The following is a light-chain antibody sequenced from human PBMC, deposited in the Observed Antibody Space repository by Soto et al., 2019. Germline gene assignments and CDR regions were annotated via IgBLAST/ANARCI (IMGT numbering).Light chain of an antibody. CDR3: LQYGYNPYT. CDR1: QDIRNS. CDR2: AAS. J-gene: IGKJ2*01. Sequence: DIQMTQSPSVMSASVGDRVTIPCRASQDIRNSLAWFQQKPGKVPKRLIYAASSLQNGVPARFNASGSGTEFTLTISSLQAEDFATYFCLQYGYNPYTFGQGTKLELK. V-gene: IGKV1-17*03.